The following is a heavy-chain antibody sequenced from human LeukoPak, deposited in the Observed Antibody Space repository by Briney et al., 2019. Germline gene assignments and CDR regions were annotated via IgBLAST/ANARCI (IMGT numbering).Heavy chain of an antibody. V-gene: IGHV1-69*04. J-gene: IGHJ4*02. Sequence: SVKVSCKASGGTFSSYAISWVRQAPGQGLEWMGRIIPILGIANYAQKFQGRVTITADKSTSTAYMELSSLRSEDTAVYYCAREAFDDYGGKGGFDYWGQGTLVTVSS. CDR3: AREAFDDYGGKGGFDY. D-gene: IGHD4-23*01. CDR1: GGTFSSYA. CDR2: IIPILGIA.